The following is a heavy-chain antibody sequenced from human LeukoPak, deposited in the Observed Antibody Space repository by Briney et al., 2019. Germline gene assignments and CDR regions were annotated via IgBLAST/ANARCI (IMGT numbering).Heavy chain of an antibody. CDR3: AKEFDFWSGSHNNWFDP. CDR2: ISAGDDST. V-gene: IGHV3-23*01. Sequence: GGSLRLSCAASGFIFSNYAMKWVRLAPGKGLEWISHISAGDDSTYYTDSVKGRFTISRDNSRNTLYLGMNNLRAEDTAIYYCAKEFDFWSGSHNNWFDPWGQGNLVTVSS. J-gene: IGHJ5*02. D-gene: IGHD3-3*01. CDR1: GFIFSNYA.